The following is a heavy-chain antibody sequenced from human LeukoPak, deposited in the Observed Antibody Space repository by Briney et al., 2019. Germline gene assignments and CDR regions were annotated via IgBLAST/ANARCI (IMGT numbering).Heavy chain of an antibody. D-gene: IGHD3-10*01. CDR2: MNHSGST. CDR1: GGSFSGYY. CDR3: ARRGRYYYGSGSLRGRYNWFDP. J-gene: IGHJ5*02. Sequence: SETLSLTCAVYGGSFSGYYWSWIRQPPGKGLEWIGEMNHSGSTNYNPSLKSRVTISVDTSKNQFSLKLSSVTAADTAVYYCARRGRYYYGSGSLRGRYNWFDPWGQGTLVTVSS. V-gene: IGHV4-34*01.